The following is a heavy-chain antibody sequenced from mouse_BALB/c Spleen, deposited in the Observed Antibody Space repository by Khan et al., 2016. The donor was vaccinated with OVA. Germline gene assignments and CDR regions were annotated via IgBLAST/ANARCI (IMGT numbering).Heavy chain of an antibody. CDR2: ISTYTGEP. CDR3: TRPPHFSYVLVY. Sequence: QIQLVQSGPELKKPGETVKISCKASGYTFTNYGTNWVKQAPGKALKWMGWISTYTGEPTYADDFKGRFAFSLETSASTAYLQINNLKNEDTATXFCTRPPHFSYVLVYWGQGTSVTVSS. J-gene: IGHJ4*01. CDR1: GYTFTNYG. V-gene: IGHV9-3-1*01.